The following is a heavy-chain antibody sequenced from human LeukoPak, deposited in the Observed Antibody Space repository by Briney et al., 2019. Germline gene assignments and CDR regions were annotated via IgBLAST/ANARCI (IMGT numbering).Heavy chain of an antibody. V-gene: IGHV4-59*01. CDR3: ARDSVTTDNDAFDI. J-gene: IGHJ3*02. CDR1: GGSISSYY. CDR2: IYYSGST. Sequence: SETLSLTCTVSGGSISSYYWSWIRQPPGKGLEWIGYIYYSGSTNYNPSLKSRVTISVDTSKNQFSLKLSSVTAADTAVYHCARDSVTTDNDAFDIWGQGTMVTVSS. D-gene: IGHD4-17*01.